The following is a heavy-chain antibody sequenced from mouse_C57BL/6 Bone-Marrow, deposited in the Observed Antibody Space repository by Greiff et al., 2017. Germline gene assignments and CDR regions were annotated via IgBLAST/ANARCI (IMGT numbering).Heavy chain of an antibody. D-gene: IGHD2-3*01. CDR2: INPSSGYP. CDR3: ARNDGYSTSYYFDY. J-gene: IGHJ2*01. V-gene: IGHV1-7*01. Sequence: VQLQQSGAELAKPGASVKLSCKASGYTFTSYWMHWVKQRPGQGLEWIGYINPSSGYPKSNQKFKDKATLPADKSSSTAYMQLSSLTYEDSAFYYCARNDGYSTSYYFDYWGQGTTLTVSS. CDR1: GYTFTSYW.